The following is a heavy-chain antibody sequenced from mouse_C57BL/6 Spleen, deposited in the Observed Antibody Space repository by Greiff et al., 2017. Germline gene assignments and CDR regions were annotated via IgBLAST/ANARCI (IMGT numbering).Heavy chain of an antibody. Sequence: EVKLMESGGGLVKPGGSLKLSCAASGFTFSSYTMSWVRQTPEKRLEWVATISGGGGNTYYPDSVKGRFTISRDNATNTLYLQMSSLRSEDTALXYCAREVYYGSSHVDCYAIDYWGQGTSVTVSA. D-gene: IGHD1-1*01. CDR2: ISGGGGNT. V-gene: IGHV5-9*01. CDR3: AREVYYGSSHVDCYAIDY. J-gene: IGHJ4*01. CDR1: GFTFSSYT.